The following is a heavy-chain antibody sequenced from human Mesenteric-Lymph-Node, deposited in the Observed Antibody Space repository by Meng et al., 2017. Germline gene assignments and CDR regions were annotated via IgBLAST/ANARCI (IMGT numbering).Heavy chain of an antibody. CDR3: AKDLVGTTS. V-gene: IGHV3-23*01. Sequence: LLGLGGGWVQLGGYLRFSGGVLGFTFGSYTLTGVRTAQGKGLEWVSTISGSGASTYSADSVKGRITISRENSKNTLYLQMNSLRVEDTALYYCAKDLVGTTSWGQGTLVTVSS. D-gene: IGHD1-26*01. CDR2: ISGSGAST. J-gene: IGHJ5*02. CDR1: GFTFGSYT.